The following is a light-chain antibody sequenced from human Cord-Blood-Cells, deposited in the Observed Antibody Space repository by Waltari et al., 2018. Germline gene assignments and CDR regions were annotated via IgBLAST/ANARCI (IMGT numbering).Light chain of an antibody. CDR1: QSVLYSSNNKNY. Sequence: DIVMTQSPDSLAVSMGERATINCKSSQSVLYSSNNKNYLAWYQQKPEQPPKLLIYWASTRESGVPDRLSGSGSGTDFTLTISSLQAEDVAVYYCQQYYSTPLTFGGGTKVEIK. CDR3: QQYYSTPLT. V-gene: IGKV4-1*01. J-gene: IGKJ4*01. CDR2: WAS.